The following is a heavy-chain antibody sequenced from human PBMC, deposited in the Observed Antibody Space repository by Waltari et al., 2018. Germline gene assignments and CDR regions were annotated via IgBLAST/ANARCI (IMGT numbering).Heavy chain of an antibody. V-gene: IGHV3-7*01. D-gene: IGHD3-10*01. Sequence: EVQLAESGGGLVQPGGSLRLSCAASGFAFSDSWLSWVRQAPGEGVGWVAQREDDGSRQYDVGSVRGRLTMSRGNAQNSLYLEMNSLRDEDTAVYYCAKDRGWFGFDYSGQGTLVTVSP. CDR2: REDDGSRQ. CDR1: GFAFSDSW. CDR3: AKDRGWFGFDY. J-gene: IGHJ4*02.